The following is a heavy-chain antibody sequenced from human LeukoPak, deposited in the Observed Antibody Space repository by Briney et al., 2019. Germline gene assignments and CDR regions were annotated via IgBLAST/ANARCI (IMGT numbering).Heavy chain of an antibody. CDR1: GGSFSGYY. CDR3: ASRTGYTSGWYNY. CDR2: INHSGST. J-gene: IGHJ4*02. D-gene: IGHD6-19*01. Sequence: SETLSLTCAVYGGSFSGYYWSWIRQPPGKGLEWIGEINHSGSTNYNPSLKSRVTISVDTSKNQFSLKLSSVTAADTAVYYCASRTGYTSGWYNYWGQGTLVTVSS. V-gene: IGHV4-34*01.